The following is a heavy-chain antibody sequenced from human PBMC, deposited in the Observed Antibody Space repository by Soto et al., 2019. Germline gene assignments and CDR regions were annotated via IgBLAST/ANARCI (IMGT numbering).Heavy chain of an antibody. Sequence: QVQLVQSGAEVRKPGASVTVSCRSSGDSFNDYYIHWVRQAPGQGFEWLGWINPNGGVTKYAQKFQGWVSMTRDTSIRTVYMQLSRLRSDDTAVYYCARESVGATATVDYYSFYMDVWGTGTTVTVSS. J-gene: IGHJ6*03. CDR1: GDSFNDYY. CDR2: INPNGGVT. D-gene: IGHD1-26*01. CDR3: ARESVGATATVDYYSFYMDV. V-gene: IGHV1-2*04.